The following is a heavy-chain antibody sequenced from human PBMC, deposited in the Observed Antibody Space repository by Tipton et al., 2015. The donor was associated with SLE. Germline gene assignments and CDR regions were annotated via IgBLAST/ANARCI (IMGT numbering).Heavy chain of an antibody. CDR2: IYHSGST. V-gene: IGHV4-38-2*02. Sequence: LRLSCTVSGYSISSGYYWGWIRQPPGKGLEWIGSIYHSGSTYYNPSLKSRVTISVDTSKNQFPLKLSSVTAADTAVYYCVRAGDCSSTSCYYFDYWGQGTLVTVSS. CDR3: VRAGDCSSTSCYYFDY. J-gene: IGHJ4*02. CDR1: GYSISSGYY. D-gene: IGHD2-2*01.